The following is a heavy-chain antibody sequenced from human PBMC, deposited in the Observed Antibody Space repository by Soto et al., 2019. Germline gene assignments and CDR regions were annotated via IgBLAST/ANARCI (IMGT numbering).Heavy chain of an antibody. D-gene: IGHD6-19*01. J-gene: IGHJ4*02. CDR3: ASTLDGGWADY. Sequence: GGSLRLSCAASGFTFSNYAMHWVRQAPGKGLEWVAVISFDGSIKYYTDSVEGRFTISRDNSKNTLYLQMNGLTTEDTAVFYCASTLDGGWADYWGQGPLVTSPQ. CDR2: ISFDGSIK. CDR1: GFTFSNYA. V-gene: IGHV3-30-3*01.